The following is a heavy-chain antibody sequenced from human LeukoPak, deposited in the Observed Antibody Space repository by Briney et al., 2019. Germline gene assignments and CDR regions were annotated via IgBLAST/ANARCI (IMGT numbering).Heavy chain of an antibody. CDR2: IKQDGSEK. CDR3: ARDTDSSGWYGDCFDY. V-gene: IGHV3-7*01. D-gene: IGHD6-19*01. Sequence: PGGSLRLSCAASGFTFSSYWMSWVRQAPGKGLEWVANIKQDGSEKYYVDSVKGRFTISRDNAKNSLYLQMNSLRAEDTAVYYCARDTDSSGWYGDCFDYWGQGTLVTVSS. J-gene: IGHJ4*02. CDR1: GFTFSSYW.